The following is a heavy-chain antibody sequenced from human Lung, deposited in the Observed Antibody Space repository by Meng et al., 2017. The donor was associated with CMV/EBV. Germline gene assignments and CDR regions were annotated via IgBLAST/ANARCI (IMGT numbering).Heavy chain of an antibody. J-gene: IGHJ3*01. V-gene: IGHV4-39*07. Sequence: SETXSLXCTVSGGSVTSSENYWVWIRQPPGKGLEWIGSISYSGSTTYNLSLKSRVTISVDTSENQFSLEVRSVTAADTAVYYCAREDQLLYNDGFDLWGQRTTVTVSS. CDR2: ISYSGST. CDR1: GGSVTSSENY. CDR3: AREDQLLYNDGFDL. D-gene: IGHD2-2*02.